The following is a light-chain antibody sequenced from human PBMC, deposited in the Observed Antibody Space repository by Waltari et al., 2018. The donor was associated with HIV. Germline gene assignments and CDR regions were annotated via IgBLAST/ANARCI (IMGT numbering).Light chain of an antibody. V-gene: IGLV2-14*03. CDR3: TSYTTSDTLR. CDR1: SSDFGFANY. J-gene: IGLJ3*02. Sequence: QSVLTQPATVTGSAGQSGTLCSSGSSSDFGFANYISWYQQYPGKAPKLIMYEVSSRPSGVSDRFSGSKSGNTASLTISGLQNEDEADYFCTSYTTSDTLRFGGGTKVTVL. CDR2: EVS.